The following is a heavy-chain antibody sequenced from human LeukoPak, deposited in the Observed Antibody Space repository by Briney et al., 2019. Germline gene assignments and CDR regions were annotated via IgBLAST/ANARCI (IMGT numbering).Heavy chain of an antibody. D-gene: IGHD3-10*02. Sequence: PGGSLRLSCEASGFTFRSYWMHWVRQAPGKGLEWVSYISSSGSTIYYADSVKGRFTISRDNAKNSLYLQMNSLRAEDTAVYYCAELGITMIGGVWGKGTTVTISS. V-gene: IGHV3-48*04. CDR1: GFTFRSYW. CDR3: AELGITMIGGV. J-gene: IGHJ6*04. CDR2: ISSSGSTI.